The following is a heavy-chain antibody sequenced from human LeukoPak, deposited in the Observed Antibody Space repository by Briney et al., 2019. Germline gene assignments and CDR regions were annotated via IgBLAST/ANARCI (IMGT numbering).Heavy chain of an antibody. D-gene: IGHD1-26*01. CDR1: GFTFSSYG. J-gene: IGHJ3*02. CDR3: ARPIAGGSSHDAFDI. V-gene: IGHV3-30*03. Sequence: PGRSLRLSCAASGFTFSSYGMHWVRQAPGKGLEWVAVISYDGSNKYYADSVKGRFTISRDNSKNTLYLQMNSLRAEDTAVYYCARPIAGGSSHDAFDIWGQGTMVTVSS. CDR2: ISYDGSNK.